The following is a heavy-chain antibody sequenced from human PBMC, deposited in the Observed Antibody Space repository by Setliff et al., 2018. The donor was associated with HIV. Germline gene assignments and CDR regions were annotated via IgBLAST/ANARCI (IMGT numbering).Heavy chain of an antibody. V-gene: IGHV4-4*08. Sequence: SQTLSLTCDVSGGSISDFYWSWIRQSPRWGLEWIGYVHTSGSSNYNLSLKSRATISVDTSTNQFSLKLTSLTAADTAVYYCVRGGTGWLRGLFDYWGRGILVTVSS. D-gene: IGHD5-12*01. CDR3: VRGGTGWLRGLFDY. J-gene: IGHJ4*02. CDR1: GGSISDFY. CDR2: VHTSGSS.